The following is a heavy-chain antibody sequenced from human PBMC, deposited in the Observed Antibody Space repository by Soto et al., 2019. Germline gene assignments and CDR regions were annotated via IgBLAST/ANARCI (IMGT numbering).Heavy chain of an antibody. CDR2: INHSGST. V-gene: IGHV4-34*01. Sequence: PSETLSLTCAVYGGAFSYHYWSWIRQPPGKGLEWIGEINHSGSTNYNPSLKSRVTISVDTSKNQVSLKVTSVTAADAAVYFCARGQAMAARPMDVWGQGTTVTVSS. J-gene: IGHJ6*02. CDR1: GGAFSYHY. CDR3: ARGQAMAARPMDV. D-gene: IGHD6-6*01.